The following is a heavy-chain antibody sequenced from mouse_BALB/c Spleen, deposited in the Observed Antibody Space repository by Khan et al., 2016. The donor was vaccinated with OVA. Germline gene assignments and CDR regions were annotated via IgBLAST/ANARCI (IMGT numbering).Heavy chain of an antibody. V-gene: IGHV9-3-1*01. D-gene: IGHD2-14*01. CDR1: GYAFTNNG. Sequence: VQLVESGPELKKPGETVKISCKASGYAFTNNGMNWARQAPGKGLKWMGWINTYTGEPTYAADFKGRFAFSLETSASTAYLQINNLKNEDTATXFCARVGYSGTMDYWGQGTSVTVSS. CDR2: INTYTGEP. CDR3: ARVGYSGTMDY. J-gene: IGHJ4*01.